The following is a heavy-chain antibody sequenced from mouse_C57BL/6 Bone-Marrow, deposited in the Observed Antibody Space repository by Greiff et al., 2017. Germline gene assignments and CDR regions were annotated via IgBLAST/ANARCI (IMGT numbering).Heavy chain of an antibody. D-gene: IGHD4-1*01. CDR2: IYPRSGNT. Sequence: VQGVESGAELARPGASVKLSCKASGYTFTSYGISWVKQRTGQGLEWIGEIYPRSGNTYYNEKFKGKATLTADKSSSTAYMGLRSLTSEDSAVYFCASLLGRRGYWGQGTTLTVSS. V-gene: IGHV1-81*01. J-gene: IGHJ2*01. CDR1: GYTFTSYG. CDR3: ASLLGRRGY.